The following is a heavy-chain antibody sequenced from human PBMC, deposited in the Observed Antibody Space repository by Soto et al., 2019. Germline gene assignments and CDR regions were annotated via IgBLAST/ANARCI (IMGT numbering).Heavy chain of an antibody. Sequence: PTLVNPTETLTLTCTVSGFSLTTGKMGVSWIRQPPGKALEWLAHIFSDNERSYSTSLQGRLTISKDTSGSQVVLSMTNVDPVDTATYYCARMNVDSYQFYYAMDVWGQGTTVTVSS. CDR3: ARMNVDSYQFYYAMDV. CDR2: IFSDNER. D-gene: IGHD4-17*01. J-gene: IGHJ6*02. V-gene: IGHV2-26*01. CDR1: GFSLTTGKMG.